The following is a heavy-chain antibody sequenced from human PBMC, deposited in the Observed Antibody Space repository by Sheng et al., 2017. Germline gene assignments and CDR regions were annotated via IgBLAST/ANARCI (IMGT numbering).Heavy chain of an antibody. J-gene: IGHJ4*02. CDR3: ASAGYSSGWPDY. V-gene: IGHV4-38-2*02. Sequence: QVQLQESGPGLVKPSETLSLTCTVSGYSISSGYYWGWIRQPPGKGLEWIGSIYHSGSTYYNPSLKSRVTISVDTSKNQFSLKLSSVTAADTAVYYCASAGYSSGWPDYWARERWSPSPQ. D-gene: IGHD6-19*01. CDR1: GYSISSGYY. CDR2: IYHSGST.